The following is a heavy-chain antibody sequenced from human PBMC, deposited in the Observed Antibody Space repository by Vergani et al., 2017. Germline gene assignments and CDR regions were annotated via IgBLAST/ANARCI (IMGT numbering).Heavy chain of an antibody. Sequence: QVQLQESGPGLVKPSETLSLTCAVSAYSISSTYYWGWIRQPPGKGLEWIGNIYHTGSAYYNPSLKSRVTISVDTSKNHLSLKLSSVNAADTAVYYCARHRGDYDRGGMDVWGQGTTVTVSS. CDR3: ARHRGDYDRGGMDV. CDR1: AYSISSTYY. D-gene: IGHD4-17*01. CDR2: IYHTGSA. J-gene: IGHJ6*02. V-gene: IGHV4-38-2*01.